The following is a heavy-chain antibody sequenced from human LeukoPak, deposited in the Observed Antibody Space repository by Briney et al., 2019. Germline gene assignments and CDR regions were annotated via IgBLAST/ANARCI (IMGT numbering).Heavy chain of an antibody. CDR1: GGSFSGYY. D-gene: IGHD6-13*01. V-gene: IGHV4-34*01. Sequence: PSETLSLTCAVYGGSFSGYYWTCIRQPPGKGLEWIGEINHSESTNHNPSLKSRVTISVDTSKNQFSLKLSSVTAADTVIYYCARKSAAAGVYESWGQGTLVTVSS. J-gene: IGHJ5*02. CDR3: ARKSAAAGVYES. CDR2: INHSEST.